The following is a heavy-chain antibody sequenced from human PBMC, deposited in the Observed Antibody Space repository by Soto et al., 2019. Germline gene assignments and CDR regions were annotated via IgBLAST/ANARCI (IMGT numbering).Heavy chain of an antibody. CDR1: GPTFSTSA. CDR3: AKDPPSEKLQPDYGMDV. V-gene: IGHV3-23*01. J-gene: IGHJ6*02. CDR2: ISGSGRST. D-gene: IGHD2-15*01. Sequence: GGSLRLSCVASGPTFSTSAMSWVRQAPGKGLEWVSLISGSGRSTDYADSVKGRFTISRDNSKNTVYLQMNFLRVEDTAVYYCAKDPPSEKLQPDYGMDVWGQGTTVTVS.